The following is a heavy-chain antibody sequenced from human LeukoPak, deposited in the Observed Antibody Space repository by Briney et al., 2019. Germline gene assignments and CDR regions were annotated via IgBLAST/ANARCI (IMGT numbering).Heavy chain of an antibody. CDR1: GFTFSSYG. CDR3: ATYGSGSYYRFDY. V-gene: IGHV3-30*02. Sequence: GGSLRLSCAASGFTFSSYGMHWVRQAPGKGLEWVAFIRYDGSDKYYADSVKGRFTISRDNSKNTLYLQMNSLRAEDTAVYYCATYGSGSYYRFDYWGQGTLVTVSS. D-gene: IGHD3-10*01. CDR2: IRYDGSDK. J-gene: IGHJ4*02.